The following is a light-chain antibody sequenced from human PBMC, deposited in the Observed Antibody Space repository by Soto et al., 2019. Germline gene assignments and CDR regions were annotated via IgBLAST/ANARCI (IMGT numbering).Light chain of an antibody. J-gene: IGKJ4*01. V-gene: IGKV3-20*01. Sequence: EIVLTQSPGTLSLSPGERATLSCRASQIVSSSYLAWYQQKPGQAPRLLIYGASSRATGIPARFSGSGSGTDFTLTISSLQSEDFGVYFCQQYDNWPLTFGGGTKVDIK. CDR1: QIVSSSY. CDR3: QQYDNWPLT. CDR2: GAS.